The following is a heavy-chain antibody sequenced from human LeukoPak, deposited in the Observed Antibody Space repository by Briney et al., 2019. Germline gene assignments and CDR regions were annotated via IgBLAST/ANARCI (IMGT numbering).Heavy chain of an antibody. V-gene: IGHV5-51*01. Sequence: GESLKISCKGSGYSFTSYWIAWVRQMPGKGLEWMGIIYPDDSDTKYSPSFQGQVTISADKSISTAYLQWGSLKASDTAMYYCARSGRLGYCSGGSCFRWDYWGQGTLVTVSS. J-gene: IGHJ4*02. CDR1: GYSFTSYW. CDR2: IYPDDSDT. CDR3: ARSGRLGYCSGGSCFRWDY. D-gene: IGHD2-15*01.